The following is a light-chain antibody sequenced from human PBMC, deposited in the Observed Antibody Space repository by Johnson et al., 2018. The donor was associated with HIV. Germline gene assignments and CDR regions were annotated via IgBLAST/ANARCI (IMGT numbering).Light chain of an antibody. Sequence: QSVLTQPPSVSAAPRQKVTISCSGISSNIGNNYVSWYQQFPGTAPKLLIYDNNKRPSGIPDRFSGPKSCTSATLSITGLPTRAEAYYYCGTWDSSLSAPRVFGCGTMDTVL. CDR3: GTWDSSLSAPRV. CDR1: SSNIGNNY. CDR2: DNN. J-gene: IGLJ1*01. V-gene: IGLV1-51*01.